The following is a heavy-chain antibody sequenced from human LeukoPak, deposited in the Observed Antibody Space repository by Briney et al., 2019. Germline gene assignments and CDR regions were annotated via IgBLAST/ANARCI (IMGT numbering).Heavy chain of an antibody. Sequence: PSETLSLTCTVSGGSISSGGYYWSWIRQHPGKGLEWIGYIYYSGSTYYNPSPKSRVTISVDTSKNQFSLKLSSVTAADTAVYYCARDIAARRYFDYWGQGTLVTVSS. CDR3: ARDIAARRYFDY. CDR1: GGSISSGGYY. J-gene: IGHJ4*02. CDR2: IYYSGST. V-gene: IGHV4-31*03. D-gene: IGHD6-6*01.